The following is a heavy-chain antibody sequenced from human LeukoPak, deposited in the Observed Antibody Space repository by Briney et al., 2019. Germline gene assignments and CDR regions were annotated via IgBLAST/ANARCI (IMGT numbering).Heavy chain of an antibody. CDR3: ARSISLRGYSSGWYDY. V-gene: IGHV4-34*01. Sequence: PSETLSLTCAVYGGSFSGYYWSWIRQPPGKGLEWLGEINHSGSTNYNPSLKSRVTISVDTSKNQFSLKLSSVTAADTAVYYCARSISLRGYSSGWYDYWGQGTLVTVSS. CDR2: INHSGST. J-gene: IGHJ4*02. CDR1: GGSFSGYY. D-gene: IGHD6-19*01.